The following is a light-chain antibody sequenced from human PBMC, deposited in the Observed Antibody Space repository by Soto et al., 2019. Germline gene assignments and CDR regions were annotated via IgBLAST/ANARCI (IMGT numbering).Light chain of an antibody. V-gene: IGKV1-5*01. J-gene: IGKJ2*03. CDR1: QIIARW. Sequence: DIQMAQSPSTLSASIGDSVTLTCRASQIIARWLAWYQQKPGKAPNLVIYDATKLQSGVPSRFSATASGAEFTLTISGLQAEDFATYYCLQYNTFPHSFGQGTRLEI. CDR3: LQYNTFPHS. CDR2: DAT.